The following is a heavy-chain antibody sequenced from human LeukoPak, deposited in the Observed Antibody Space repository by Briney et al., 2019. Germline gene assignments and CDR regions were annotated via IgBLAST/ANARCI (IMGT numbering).Heavy chain of an antibody. Sequence: PGGSLRLSCAASGFTFSSCGMHWVRQAPGKGLEWVAVIWYDGSKKYYADSVKGRFTISRDNSKNTLYLQMSSLRGEDTSVYYCARVANITTFGMDVWGQGTTVTVSS. V-gene: IGHV3-33*01. CDR3: ARVANITTFGMDV. CDR1: GFTFSSCG. D-gene: IGHD3-9*01. CDR2: IWYDGSKK. J-gene: IGHJ6*02.